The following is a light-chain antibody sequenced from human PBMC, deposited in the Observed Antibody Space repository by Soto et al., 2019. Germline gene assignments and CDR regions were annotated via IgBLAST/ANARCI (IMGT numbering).Light chain of an antibody. J-gene: IGKJ2*01. CDR2: EAS. V-gene: IGKV1-33*01. CDR3: QHYDNLFLYT. Sequence: DIQMTQSPSSLSASVGDTGTNTCQASQDISNYVYWYQQTPGKAPKLLIYEASELQTGVPSRFSGGGSGTNFTLTISSLQSEDFASYYCQHYDNLFLYTFGQGTKVDIK. CDR1: QDISNY.